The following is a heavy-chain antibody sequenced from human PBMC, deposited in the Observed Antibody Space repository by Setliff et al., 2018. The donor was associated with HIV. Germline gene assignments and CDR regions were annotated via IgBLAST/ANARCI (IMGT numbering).Heavy chain of an antibody. J-gene: IGHJ4*02. CDR1: GGSISSYY. D-gene: IGHD3-22*01. CDR3: ARGRPDDSVGFGY. CDR2: IYYSGST. V-gene: IGHV4-59*01. Sequence: SETLSLTCTVSGGSISSYYWSWIRQPPGKGLGWIGYIYYSGSTNYNPSLKSRVTISVDTSKNQFSLKLTSVTAADTAVYYCARGRPDDSVGFGYWGQGTLVTVSS.